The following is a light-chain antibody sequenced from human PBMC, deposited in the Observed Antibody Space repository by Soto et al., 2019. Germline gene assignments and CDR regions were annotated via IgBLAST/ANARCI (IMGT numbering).Light chain of an antibody. CDR2: SAS. V-gene: IGKV1-17*01. CDR1: QGIRND. Sequence: IRMSQSPSSLSASIEDRVTISCRASQGIRNDLAWYQQKPGKAPKRLIYSASSLQSGVPSRFSGSGSGTEFTLTISSLQPEDFATYYCLQNKSYPGTFGQGGKVDIK. CDR3: LQNKSYPGT. J-gene: IGKJ1*01.